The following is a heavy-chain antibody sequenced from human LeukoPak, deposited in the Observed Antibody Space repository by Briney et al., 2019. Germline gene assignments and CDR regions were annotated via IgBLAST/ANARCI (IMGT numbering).Heavy chain of an antibody. V-gene: IGHV7-4-1*02. D-gene: IGHD3-3*01. CDR1: GYTFTSYA. CDR2: INTNTGNP. CDR3: ARDQGVYDFWSGDYS. Sequence: ASVKVSSKASGYTFTSYAMNWVRQDPGQGLEWMGWINTNTGNPTYAQGFTGRFVFSLDTSVSTAYLQISSLKAEDTAVYYCARDQGVYDFWSGDYSWGQGTLVTVSS. J-gene: IGHJ4*02.